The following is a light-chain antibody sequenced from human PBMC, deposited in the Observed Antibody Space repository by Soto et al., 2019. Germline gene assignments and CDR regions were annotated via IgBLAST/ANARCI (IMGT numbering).Light chain of an antibody. V-gene: IGLV2-14*01. CDR3: SSYTSSSTPYV. CDR2: DAT. J-gene: IGLJ1*01. Sequence: QSVLNQPASVSGSPGQSITISCTGTSSDVGGYNYVSWYQQHPVKAPKLMIYDATNRPSGVSDRVSGSKSGNTASLTISGLQAEDEADYYCSSYTSSSTPYVFGTGTKVTVL. CDR1: SSDVGGYNY.